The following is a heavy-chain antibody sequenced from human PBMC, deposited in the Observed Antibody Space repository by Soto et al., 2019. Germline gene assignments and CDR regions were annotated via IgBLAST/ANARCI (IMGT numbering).Heavy chain of an antibody. Sequence: SETLSLTCTVSGGSISSYYWSWIRQPPGKVLEWIGYIYYSGSTSYNPSLKSRVTISVDTSKNQFSLKLSSVTAADTAVYYCARASTVTTRGSRNNWFDPWGQGTLVTSPQ. CDR3: ARASTVTTRGSRNNWFDP. V-gene: IGHV4-59*08. CDR2: IYYSGST. J-gene: IGHJ5*02. D-gene: IGHD4-17*01. CDR1: GGSISSYY.